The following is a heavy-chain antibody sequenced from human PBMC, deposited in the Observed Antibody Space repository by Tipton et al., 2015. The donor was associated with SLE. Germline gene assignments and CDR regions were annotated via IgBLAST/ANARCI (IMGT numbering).Heavy chain of an antibody. Sequence: TLSLTCTVSGGSISTHYWSWIRQPPGKGLEWIGYIYYSGSTNYNPSLKSRVTISVDTSSNQFSLKLHSVTAADTALYYCARETRVDATFSKYNRFDTWGQGVLVSVSS. D-gene: IGHD1-26*01. CDR3: ARETRVDATFSKYNRFDT. CDR1: GGSISTHY. J-gene: IGHJ5*02. CDR2: IYYSGST. V-gene: IGHV4-59*11.